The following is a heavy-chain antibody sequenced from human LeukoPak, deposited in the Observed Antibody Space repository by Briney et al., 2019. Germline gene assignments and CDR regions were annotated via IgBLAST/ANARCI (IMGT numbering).Heavy chain of an antibody. Sequence: ASVKVSCKVSRYTLTELSMHWVRQAPGQGLEWMGWISAYNGNTNYAQKLQGRVTMTTDTSTSTAYMELRSLRSDDTAVYYCASGGSSGYYWNLDYWGQGTLVTVSS. CDR1: RYTLTELS. V-gene: IGHV1-18*01. J-gene: IGHJ4*02. CDR2: ISAYNGNT. D-gene: IGHD3-22*01. CDR3: ASGGSSGYYWNLDY.